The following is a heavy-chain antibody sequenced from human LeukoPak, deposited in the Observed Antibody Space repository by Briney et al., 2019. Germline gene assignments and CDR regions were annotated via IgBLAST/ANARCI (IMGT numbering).Heavy chain of an antibody. CDR2: IYYSGST. Sequence: SETLSLTCAVYTGSFSGYYWSWIRQPPGKGLEWIGLIYYSGSTNYKSSLKSRVTMSVDTSKNQFSLKLSSVTAADTAVYYYARGPGSNYWDDSFDIWGQGTMVTVSS. D-gene: IGHD4-11*01. CDR1: TGSFSGYY. CDR3: ARGPGSNYWDDSFDI. V-gene: IGHV4-59*01. J-gene: IGHJ3*02.